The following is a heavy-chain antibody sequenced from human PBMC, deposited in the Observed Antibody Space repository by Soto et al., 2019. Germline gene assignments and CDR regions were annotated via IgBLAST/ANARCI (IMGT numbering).Heavy chain of an antibody. J-gene: IGHJ5*02. CDR1: GGSISSADYY. CDR3: ARGGAPPRGWFDP. CDR2: IYYSGST. Sequence: QVQLQESGPGLVKPSQTLSLTCTVSGGSISSADYYWSWTRHHPGTGLEWIGYIYYSGSTYYNPSLESRVTISVDTSKNQFSLKLTSVTAADTAVYSCARGGAPPRGWFDPWGRGTLVTVSS. D-gene: IGHD1-26*01. V-gene: IGHV4-31*03.